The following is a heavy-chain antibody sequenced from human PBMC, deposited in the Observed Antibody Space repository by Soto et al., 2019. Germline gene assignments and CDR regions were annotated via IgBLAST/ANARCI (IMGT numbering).Heavy chain of an antibody. CDR3: AKDKSLRVSMGMMRVLDP. CDR2: ISYDGSNK. J-gene: IGHJ5*02. D-gene: IGHD3-10*01. Sequence: GGSLRLSCAASGFTFSSYGMHWVRQAPGKGLEWVAVISYDGSNKYYADSVKGRFTISRDNSKNTLYLQMNSLRAEDTAVYYCAKDKSLRVSMGMMRVLDPWGQGTLVTVSS. V-gene: IGHV3-30*18. CDR1: GFTFSSYG.